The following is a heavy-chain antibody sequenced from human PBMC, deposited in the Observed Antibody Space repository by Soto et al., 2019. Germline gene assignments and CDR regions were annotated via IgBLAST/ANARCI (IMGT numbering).Heavy chain of an antibody. V-gene: IGHV6-1*01. Sequence: SQTLSLTCAISGDSVSSNSAAWNWIRQSPSRGLEWLGRTYYRSKWYNDYAVSVKSRITINPDTSKNQFSLQLNSVTPEDTAVYYCARDWAVAGLYYYYYYGMDVWGQGTTVTSP. CDR3: ARDWAVAGLYYYYYYGMDV. CDR1: GDSVSSNSAA. CDR2: TYYRSKWYN. D-gene: IGHD6-19*01. J-gene: IGHJ6*02.